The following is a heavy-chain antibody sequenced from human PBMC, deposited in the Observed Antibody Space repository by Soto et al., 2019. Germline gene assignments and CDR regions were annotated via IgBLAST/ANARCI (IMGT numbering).Heavy chain of an antibody. J-gene: IGHJ3*02. V-gene: IGHV3-48*04. Sequence: GGSLRLSCAASGFTFSSYSMNWVRQAPGKGLEWVSYISSSSSTTVYADSVKGRFTISRDNARNTLYLQMNSLRAEDTAVYYCARDRGNPDSFNIWGQGTMVTVSS. D-gene: IGHD3-10*01. CDR1: GFTFSSYS. CDR3: ARDRGNPDSFNI. CDR2: ISSSSSTT.